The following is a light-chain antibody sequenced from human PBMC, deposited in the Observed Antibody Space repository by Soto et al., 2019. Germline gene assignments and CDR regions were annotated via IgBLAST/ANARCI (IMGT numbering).Light chain of an antibody. CDR3: QQYGASPPYT. V-gene: IGKV3-20*01. J-gene: IGKJ2*01. Sequence: EMVLTQSPDTLSLSPGERATLSCRASRSFASSYLGWYQQKPGQAPRLLIYAASSRATGIPDRFSGSGSGTDFTLTINRLEHEDSAVYYCQQYGASPPYTFGQGTKLEI. CDR1: RSFASSY. CDR2: AAS.